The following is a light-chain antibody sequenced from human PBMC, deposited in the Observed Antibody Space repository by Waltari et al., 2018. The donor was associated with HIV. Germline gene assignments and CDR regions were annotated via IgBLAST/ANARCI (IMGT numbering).Light chain of an antibody. CDR2: SNN. CDR1: SSNTGSNT. V-gene: IGLV1-44*01. Sequence: QSVLTQPPSASGTPGPRGTISCSGSSSNTGSNTVHWYQQLTGTAPKLLIYSNNQRPSGVPDRFSGSKSGTSASLAISGLLSEDEADYSCAAWDDSLNGYVFGTGTKVTVL. CDR3: AAWDDSLNGYV. J-gene: IGLJ1*01.